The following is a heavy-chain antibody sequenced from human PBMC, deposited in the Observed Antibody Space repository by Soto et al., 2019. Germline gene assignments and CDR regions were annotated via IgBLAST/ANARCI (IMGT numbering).Heavy chain of an antibody. V-gene: IGHV1-18*01. Sequence: GASVKVSCKASGYTFTSYGISWVRQAPGQGLEWMGWISAYNGNTNYAQKLQGRVTMTTDTSTSTAYMELRSLRSDDTAVYYCAYNEVGSLEWLLGPYYYYGMDVWGQGTAVTVSS. J-gene: IGHJ6*02. D-gene: IGHD3-3*01. CDR2: ISAYNGNT. CDR3: AYNEVGSLEWLLGPYYYYGMDV. CDR1: GYTFTSYG.